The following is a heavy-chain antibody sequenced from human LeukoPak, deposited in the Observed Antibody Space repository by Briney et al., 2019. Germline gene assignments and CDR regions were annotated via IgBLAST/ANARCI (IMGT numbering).Heavy chain of an antibody. D-gene: IGHD3-22*01. J-gene: IGHJ4*02. CDR3: ARDNYDSSGPYYFDY. CDR2: ISSSGSTI. V-gene: IGHV3-48*03. Sequence: GGSLRLSCAASGFTFSTYEMTWVRQSPGMGLEWVSYISSSGSTIYYADSVKGRFTISRDNARNSLYLQMNSLRAEDTAVYYCARDNYDSSGPYYFDYWGQGTLVTVSS. CDR1: GFTFSTYE.